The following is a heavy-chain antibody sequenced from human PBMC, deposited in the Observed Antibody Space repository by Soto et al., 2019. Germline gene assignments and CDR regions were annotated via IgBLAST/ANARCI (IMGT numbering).Heavy chain of an antibody. CDR1: GGSISSGGYY. J-gene: IGHJ6*02. V-gene: IGHV4-31*03. Sequence: QVQLQESGPGLVKPSQTLSLTCTVSGGSISSGGYYWSWIRQHPGKGLEWIGYIYYSGSTYYNPSLKSRVTISVDTSKNQLSLKLSSVTAADTAVYYCARVPSNWGSYYYYGMDVWGQGTTVTVSS. CDR2: IYYSGST. CDR3: ARVPSNWGSYYYYGMDV. D-gene: IGHD7-27*01.